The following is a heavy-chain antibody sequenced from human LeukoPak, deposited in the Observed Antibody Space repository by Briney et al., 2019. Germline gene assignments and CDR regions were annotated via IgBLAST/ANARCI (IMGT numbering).Heavy chain of an antibody. J-gene: IGHJ6*02. CDR2: IYYSGST. CDR1: GGSVSSGSYY. V-gene: IGHV4-61*01. Sequence: SETLSLTCTVSGGSVSSGSYYWSWIRQPPGKGLEWIGYIYYSGSTNYNPSLKSRVTISVDTSKNQFSLKLSSVTAADTAVYYCARDPHTAMDCYYYGMDVWGQGTTVTVSS. D-gene: IGHD5-18*01. CDR3: ARDPHTAMDCYYYGMDV.